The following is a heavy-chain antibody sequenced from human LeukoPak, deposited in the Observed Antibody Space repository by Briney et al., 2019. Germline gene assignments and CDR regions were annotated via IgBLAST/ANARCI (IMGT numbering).Heavy chain of an antibody. CDR2: INHSGST. CDR3: ARVHISGYYYAVRYYFDC. V-gene: IGHV4-34*01. Sequence: SETLSLTCAVYGGSFSGYYWSWIRQPPGKGLEWIGEINHSGSTNYNPSLKSRVTISVDTSKNQFSLKLSSVTAADTAVYYCARVHISGYYYAVRYYFDCWGQGTLVTVSS. CDR1: GGSFSGYY. D-gene: IGHD3-22*01. J-gene: IGHJ4*02.